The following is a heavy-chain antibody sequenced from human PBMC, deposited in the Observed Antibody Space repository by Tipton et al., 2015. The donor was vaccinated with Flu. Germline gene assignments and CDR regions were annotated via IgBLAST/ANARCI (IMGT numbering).Heavy chain of an antibody. V-gene: IGHV3-30*18. D-gene: IGHD2-21*01. CDR3: AKEVFPLIVTGGMDV. Sequence: SLRLSCAASGFTFSSSAMHWVRQAPGKGLEWVAVISHDGSNKYYADSVKGRFTVSRDNSKNTVYLQMNSLRAEDTAVYYCAKEVFPLIVTGGMDVWGQGTTVTVSS. CDR1: GFTFSSSA. J-gene: IGHJ6*02. CDR2: ISHDGSNK.